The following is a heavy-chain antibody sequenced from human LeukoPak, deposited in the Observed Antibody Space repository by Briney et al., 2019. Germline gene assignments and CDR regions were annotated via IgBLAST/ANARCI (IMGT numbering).Heavy chain of an antibody. V-gene: IGHV3-66*01. CDR3: ARLYDSGWSYFDS. Sequence: GGSLRLSCAASEFTVSNNYMSWARQAPGKGLEWVSVIYGGGSTYYADSVKGRSTISRDNSKNTLYLQMNSLRAEDTAMYYCARLYDSGWSYFDSWGQGTLVTVSS. CDR1: EFTVSNNY. CDR2: IYGGGST. D-gene: IGHD6-19*01. J-gene: IGHJ4*02.